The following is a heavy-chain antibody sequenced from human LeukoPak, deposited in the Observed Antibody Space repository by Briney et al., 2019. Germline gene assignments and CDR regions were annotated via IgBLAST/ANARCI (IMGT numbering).Heavy chain of an antibody. CDR2: ISDDGRRK. Sequence: GGSLGLSCAASGFSFISYGMHWVRQAPGKGLEWVGVISDDGRRKDYADSVKGRFTISRDNSKDTLYLQMNSLRAEDMAVYYCAKRPSDYGDYVSYFDYWGQGTLVTVSS. CDR3: AKRPSDYGDYVSYFDY. J-gene: IGHJ4*02. D-gene: IGHD4-17*01. V-gene: IGHV3-30*18. CDR1: GFSFISYG.